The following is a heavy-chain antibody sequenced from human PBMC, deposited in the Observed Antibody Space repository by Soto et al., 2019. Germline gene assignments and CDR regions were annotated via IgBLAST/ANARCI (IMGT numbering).Heavy chain of an antibody. J-gene: IGHJ4*02. CDR2: IYYSGST. CDR1: GGSVSSGSYY. CDR3: ARGDKDSSSWSFDY. D-gene: IGHD6-13*01. Sequence: SETLSLTCTVSGGSVSSGSYYWSWIRQPPGKGLEWIGYIYYSGSTNYNPSLKSRFTISVDTSKNKFSLKLSSVTAADTALYYCARGDKDSSSWSFDYWGQGTLVTVSS. V-gene: IGHV4-61*01.